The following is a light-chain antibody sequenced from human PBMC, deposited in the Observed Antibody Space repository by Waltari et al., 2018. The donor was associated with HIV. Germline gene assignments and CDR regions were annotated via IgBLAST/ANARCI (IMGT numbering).Light chain of an antibody. J-gene: IGKJ1*01. CDR3: QEYDSAPWT. V-gene: IGKV1-27*01. CDR1: QGITNY. CDR2: AAS. Sequence: DIQMTQSPSSLSASVGDRVTLTCRATQGITNYLAWYQQIPGKVPKLLIYAASTLHSGVPPRFIGSGFGTDFTLTISSLQPEDVATYYCQEYDSAPWTFGQGTKVEVK.